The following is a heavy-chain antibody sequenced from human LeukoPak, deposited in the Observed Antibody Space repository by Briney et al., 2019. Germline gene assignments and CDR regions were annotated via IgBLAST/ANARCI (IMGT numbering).Heavy chain of an antibody. D-gene: IGHD3-9*01. V-gene: IGHV4-4*07. J-gene: IGHJ2*01. Sequence: SETLSLTCTVSGGSISSYYWSWIRQPAGKGLEWIGRIYTSGSTNYNPSLKSRVTMSVDTSKNQFSLKLSSVTAADTAVYYCAREYDTTLVGYFDLWGRGTLVTVSS. CDR3: AREYDTTLVGYFDL. CDR2: IYTSGST. CDR1: GGSISSYY.